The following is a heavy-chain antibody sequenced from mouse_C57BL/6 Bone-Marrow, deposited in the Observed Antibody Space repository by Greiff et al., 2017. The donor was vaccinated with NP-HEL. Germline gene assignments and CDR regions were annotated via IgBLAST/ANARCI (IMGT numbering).Heavy chain of an antibody. D-gene: IGHD2-1*01. Sequence: QVQLQQSGPELVKPGASVKISCKASGYAFSSSWMNWVKQRPGKGLEWIGRIYPGDGDTNYNGKFKGKATLTADKSSSTAYMQLSSLTSEDSAVCFCARLVYRQRGFAYWGQGTLVTVSA. J-gene: IGHJ3*01. V-gene: IGHV1-82*01. CDR3: ARLVYRQRGFAY. CDR1: GYAFSSSW. CDR2: IYPGDGDT.